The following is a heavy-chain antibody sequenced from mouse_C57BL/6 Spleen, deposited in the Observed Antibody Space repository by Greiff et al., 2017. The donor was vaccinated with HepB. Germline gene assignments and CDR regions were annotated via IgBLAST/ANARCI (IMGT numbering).Heavy chain of an antibody. D-gene: IGHD1-1*01. CDR2: IDPENGDT. CDR1: GFNIKDDY. J-gene: IGHJ3*01. Sequence: VQLQQSGAELVRPGASVKLSCTASGFNIKDDYMHWVKQRPEQGLEWIGWIDPENGDTEYASKFQGKATITADTSSNTAYLQLSSRTSEDTAVYYCTTLGSSYGAYWGQGTLVTVSA. V-gene: IGHV14-4*01. CDR3: TTLGSSYGAY.